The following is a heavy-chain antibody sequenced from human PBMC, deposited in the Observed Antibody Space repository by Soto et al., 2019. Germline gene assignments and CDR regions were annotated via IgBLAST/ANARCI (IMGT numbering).Heavy chain of an antibody. J-gene: IGHJ6*02. V-gene: IGHV3-64D*08. D-gene: IGHD2-21*02. CDR1: GFTFSSYA. Sequence: GGSLRLSCSASGFTFSSYAMHWVRQAPGKGLEYVSAISSNGGSTYYADSVKGRFTISRDNSKNTLYLQMSSLRAEDTAVYYCVTRRMPTFEIGRLPCGGDCYSDYYYYGMDVWGQGTTVTVSS. CDR2: ISSNGGST. CDR3: VTRRMPTFEIGRLPCGGDCYSDYYYYGMDV.